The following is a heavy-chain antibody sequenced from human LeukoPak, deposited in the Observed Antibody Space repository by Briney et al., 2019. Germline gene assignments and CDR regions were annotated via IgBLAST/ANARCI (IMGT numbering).Heavy chain of an antibody. CDR3: TRDSGYNAFDI. J-gene: IGHJ3*02. CDR2: ISSSGSTI. D-gene: IGHD5-12*01. V-gene: IGHV3-48*04. CDR1: GFTFSSYW. Sequence: PEGSLRLSCAASGFTFSSYWMSWVRQAPGKGLEWVSYISSSGSTIYYADSVKGRFTISRDNAKNSLYLQMNSLRGEDTAVYYCTRDSGYNAFDIWGQGTMVTVSS.